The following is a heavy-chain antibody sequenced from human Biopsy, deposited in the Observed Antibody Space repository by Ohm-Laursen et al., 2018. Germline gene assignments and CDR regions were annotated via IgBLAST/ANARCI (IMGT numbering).Heavy chain of an antibody. Sequence: SLRLSCSASGFTFRDYYMIWIRQPPGKGLEWVSYITNSGGTVYYEDSVKGRPTVSRDNAKNSLYLQMDRLRAEDTAVYYCARPPWGHAYGYYNGMDVWGQGTTVIVSS. J-gene: IGHJ6*02. CDR3: ARPPWGHAYGYYNGMDV. V-gene: IGHV3-11*01. CDR2: ITNSGGTV. CDR1: GFTFRDYY. D-gene: IGHD3-10*01.